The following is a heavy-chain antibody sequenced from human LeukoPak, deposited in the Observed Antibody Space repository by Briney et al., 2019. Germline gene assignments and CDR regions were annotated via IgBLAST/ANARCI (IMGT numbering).Heavy chain of an antibody. CDR3: ARDRRYSSSWPRYFDY. CDR1: GGTFSSYA. CDR2: IIPIFGTA. J-gene: IGHJ4*02. V-gene: IGHV1-69*01. Sequence: SSVKVSCKASGGTFSSYAISWVRQAPGQGLEWMGGIIPIFGTANYAQKFQGRVTITADESTSTAYMELSSLRSEDTAVYYCARDRRYSSSWPRYFDYWGQGTLVTVSS. D-gene: IGHD6-13*01.